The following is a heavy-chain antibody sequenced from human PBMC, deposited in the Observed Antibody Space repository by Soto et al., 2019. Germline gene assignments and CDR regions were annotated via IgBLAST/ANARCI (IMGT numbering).Heavy chain of an antibody. D-gene: IGHD1-7*01. J-gene: IGHJ4*02. CDR3: TRDEDWNYPELGFDY. CDR2: IYHSGST. Sequence: SETLSLTCAVSGGSISSSNWWRWVRQPPGKGLEWIGEIYHSGSTNYNPSLKSRVTISVDKSKNQFSLKLSSVTAEDTAVYYCTRDEDWNYPELGFDYWGQGTLVTVSS. CDR1: GGSISSSNW. V-gene: IGHV4-4*02.